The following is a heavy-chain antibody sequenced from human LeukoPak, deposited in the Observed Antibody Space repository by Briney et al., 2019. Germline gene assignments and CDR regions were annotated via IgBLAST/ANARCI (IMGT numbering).Heavy chain of an antibody. CDR2: INPNSGGT. CDR1: GYTFTGYY. Sequence: ASVKVSCKASGYTFTGYYMHWVRQAPGQGLEWMGWINPNSGGTNYAQKFQGRVTMTRGTSISTAYMELSRLRSDDTAVYYCARGVLEWLFSYFDYWGQGTLVTVSS. D-gene: IGHD3-3*01. V-gene: IGHV1-2*02. J-gene: IGHJ4*02. CDR3: ARGVLEWLFSYFDY.